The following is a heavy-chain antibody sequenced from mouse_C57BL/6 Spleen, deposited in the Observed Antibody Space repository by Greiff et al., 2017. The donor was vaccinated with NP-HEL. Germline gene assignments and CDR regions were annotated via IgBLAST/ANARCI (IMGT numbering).Heavy chain of an antibody. CDR2: INPNNGGT. V-gene: IGHV1-18*01. Sequence: EVQLQQSGPELVKPGASVKIPCKASGYTFTDYNMDWVKQSHGKSLEWIGDINPNNGGTIYNQKFKGKATLTVDMSSSTAYMELRSLTSEDTAVYYCSRHYGSSYVADWYFDVWGTGTTVTVSS. CDR1: GYTFTDYN. D-gene: IGHD1-1*01. CDR3: SRHYGSSYVADWYFDV. J-gene: IGHJ1*03.